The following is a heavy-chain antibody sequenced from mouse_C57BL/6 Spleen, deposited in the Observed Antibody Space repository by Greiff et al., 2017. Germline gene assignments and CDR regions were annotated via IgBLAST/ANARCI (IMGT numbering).Heavy chain of an antibody. J-gene: IGHJ4*01. CDR2: INPNTGGP. CDR1: GYTFTDYY. CDR3: ARGGYYSNYYARDD. V-gene: IGHV1-26*01. Sequence: VQLQQSGPELVKPGASVTISCKASGYTFTDYYMNWVKQSHGKSLEWIGDINPNTGGPRYNQKFKGKATLTVDKSSSTAYMELRSLTSEDSAVYYGARGGYYSNYYARDDWGQGTSVTVSS. D-gene: IGHD2-5*01.